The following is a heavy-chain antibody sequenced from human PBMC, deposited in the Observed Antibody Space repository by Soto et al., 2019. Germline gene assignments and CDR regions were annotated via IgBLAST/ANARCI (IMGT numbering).Heavy chain of an antibody. CDR1: GGSISSGGYY. Sequence: TSETLSLTCTVSGGSISSGGYYWSWIRQHPGKGLEWIGYIYYSGSTYYNPSLKSRVTISVDTSKNQFSLKLSSVTAADTAVYYCATYCSGGSCYLDYWGQGTLVTVS. CDR2: IYYSGST. V-gene: IGHV4-31*03. CDR3: ATYCSGGSCYLDY. D-gene: IGHD2-15*01. J-gene: IGHJ4*02.